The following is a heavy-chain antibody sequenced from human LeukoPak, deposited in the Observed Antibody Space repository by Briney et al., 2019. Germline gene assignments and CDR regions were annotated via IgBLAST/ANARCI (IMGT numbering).Heavy chain of an antibody. J-gene: IGHJ4*02. D-gene: IGHD3/OR15-3a*01. CDR3: AREDSGLDY. CDR1: GFTFSTFW. CDR2: IDPDGGGT. V-gene: IGHV3-74*01. Sequence: GGSLRLSSAASGFTFSTFWMHWVRQGPGKDLLWVSRIDPDGGGTTYADSVKGRFTISRDNAKNTLYLQMDSLRADDTAVYYCAREDSGLDYWGQGTLVTASS.